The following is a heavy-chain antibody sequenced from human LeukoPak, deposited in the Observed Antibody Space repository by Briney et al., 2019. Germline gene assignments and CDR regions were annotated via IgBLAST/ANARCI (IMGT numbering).Heavy chain of an antibody. V-gene: IGHV3-73*01. CDR1: GFTFSGSA. Sequence: PGGSLRLSCAASGFTFSGSAMYWVRQASGKGLEWVGRIRSKANSYATAYAASVKGRFTISRDDSKNTAYLQMNSLKTEDTAVYYCTRHAVTTVRYYYYYYMDVWGKGTTVTVSS. J-gene: IGHJ6*03. D-gene: IGHD4-11*01. CDR3: TRHAVTTVRYYYYYYMDV. CDR2: IRSKANSYAT.